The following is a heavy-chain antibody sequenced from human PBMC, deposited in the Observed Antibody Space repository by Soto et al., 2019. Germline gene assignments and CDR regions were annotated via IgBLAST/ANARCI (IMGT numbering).Heavy chain of an antibody. CDR1: GYTLTELS. D-gene: IGHD3-22*01. Sequence: AASVKVSCKVSGYTLTELSMHWVRQAPGKGLEWMGGLDPEDGETIYAQKFQGRVTMTEDTSTDTAYMELSSLRSEDTAVYYCATFTPITMIVTGAFDIWGQGTMVTVSS. V-gene: IGHV1-24*01. J-gene: IGHJ3*02. CDR2: LDPEDGET. CDR3: ATFTPITMIVTGAFDI.